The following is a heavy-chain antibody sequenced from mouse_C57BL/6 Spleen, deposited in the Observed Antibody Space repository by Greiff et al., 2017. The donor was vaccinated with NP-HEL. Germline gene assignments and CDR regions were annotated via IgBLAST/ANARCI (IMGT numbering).Heavy chain of an antibody. CDR2: ISSGGDYI. Sequence: DVMLVESGEGLVKPGGSLKLSCAASGFTFSSYAMSWVRQTPEKRLEWVAYISSGGDYIYYADTVKGRFTISRDNARNTLYLQMSSLKSEDTAMYYCTRYLYYYGSSYLFAYWGQGTLVTVSA. V-gene: IGHV5-9-1*02. CDR3: TRYLYYYGSSYLFAY. D-gene: IGHD1-1*01. J-gene: IGHJ3*01. CDR1: GFTFSSYA.